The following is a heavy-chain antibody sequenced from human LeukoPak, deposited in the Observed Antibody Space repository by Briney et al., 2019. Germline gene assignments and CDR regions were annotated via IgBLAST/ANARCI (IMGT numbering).Heavy chain of an antibody. J-gene: IGHJ6*03. CDR3: ARVAAASTYYYYYYMDV. V-gene: IGHV1-8*01. CDR1: GYTFTSYD. Sequence: ASVKVSCKASGYTFTSYDINWVRQATGQGLEWMGWMNPNSGNTGYAQKFQGRVTMTRNTSISTAYMELSSLRSEDTAVYYCARVAAASTYYYYYYMDVWGKGTTVTVSS. CDR2: MNPNSGNT. D-gene: IGHD6-13*01.